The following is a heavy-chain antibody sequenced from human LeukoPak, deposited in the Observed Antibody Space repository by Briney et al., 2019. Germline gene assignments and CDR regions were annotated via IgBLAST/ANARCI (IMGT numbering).Heavy chain of an antibody. J-gene: IGHJ4*02. CDR1: RYTFTSYY. D-gene: IGHD1-20*01. CDR2: INPSGGST. V-gene: IGHV1-46*01. Sequence: ASVKVSCKASRYTFTSYYMHWVRQAPGQGLEWMGIINPSGGSTSYARKFQGRVTMTRDTSTSTVYMELSSLRSEDTAVYYCAREDNWRSLGYWGQGTLVTVSS. CDR3: AREDNWRSLGY.